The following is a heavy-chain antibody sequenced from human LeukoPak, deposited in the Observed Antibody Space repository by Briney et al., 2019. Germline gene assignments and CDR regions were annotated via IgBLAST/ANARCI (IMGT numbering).Heavy chain of an antibody. D-gene: IGHD5-12*01. CDR1: GYTFSSYA. CDR3: ARESGYDSGFDY. J-gene: IGHJ4*02. CDR2: ITYDGSNK. Sequence: VGSLRLSCAASGYTFSSYAMHWVRQAPGQGLEWVAVITYDGSNKYYAYSVKGRFTISRDNSKNTLYLQMNSLRAEDTAVYYCARESGYDSGFDYWGQGTLVTVSS. V-gene: IGHV3-30*04.